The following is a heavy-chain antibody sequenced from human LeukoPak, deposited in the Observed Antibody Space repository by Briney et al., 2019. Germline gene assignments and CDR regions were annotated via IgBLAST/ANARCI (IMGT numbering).Heavy chain of an antibody. CDR1: GGSFSGYY. Sequence: SETLSLTCAVYGGSFSGYYWSWIRQPPGKGLEWIGEINHSGSTNYNPSLKSRVTISVDTSKNQFSLKLSSVTAADTAVYYCASGRGSYYDSSGYYSWGQGTLVTVSS. J-gene: IGHJ4*02. V-gene: IGHV4-34*01. CDR3: ASGRGSYYDSSGYYS. D-gene: IGHD3-22*01. CDR2: INHSGST.